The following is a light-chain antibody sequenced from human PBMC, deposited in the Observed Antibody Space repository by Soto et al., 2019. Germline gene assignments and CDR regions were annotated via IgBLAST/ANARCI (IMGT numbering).Light chain of an antibody. Sequence: EIVMTQSPATLSVSPGERATLSCRASQSVSSNLAWYQQKPGQAPRLLIYGASSRATGIPGRFSGSGSGTDFTLTISSLQSEDFAVYYCQRYNNWPPLTFGGGTKVEIK. J-gene: IGKJ4*01. CDR2: GAS. CDR1: QSVSSN. V-gene: IGKV3-15*01. CDR3: QRYNNWPPLT.